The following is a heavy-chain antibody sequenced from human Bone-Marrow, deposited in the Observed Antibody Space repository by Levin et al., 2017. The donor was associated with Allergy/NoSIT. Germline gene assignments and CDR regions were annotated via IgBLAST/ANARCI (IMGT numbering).Heavy chain of an antibody. D-gene: IGHD4-23*01. CDR2: ISYDGGNQ. CDR1: GFTFGFSTYG. J-gene: IGHJ6*03. V-gene: IGHV3-30*03. CDR3: ATDQHRYGGNSGVYYHMDV. Sequence: PSGGSLRLSCVASGFTFGFSTYGIHWVRQAPGRGLEWVALISYDGGNQYYAESIQGRFTISRDNSKNTLYLQMNNLRAEDTAVYYCATDQHRYGGNSGVYYHMDVWGQGTTVTVSS.